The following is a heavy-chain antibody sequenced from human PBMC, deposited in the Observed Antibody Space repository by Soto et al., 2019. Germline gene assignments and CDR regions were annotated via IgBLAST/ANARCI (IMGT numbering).Heavy chain of an antibody. J-gene: IGHJ6*04. CDR3: AREIFYGNYYDISGYSAYYYGMDV. CDR2: IRIISSYI. CDR1: IFTFSLYS. Sequence: GSLLLSFSSSIFTFSLYSMNCVRQAPGKGLEWVSSIRIISSYIYYADSVKVRITISRDNAKNSLYLQMNSLRAEDMDVYYCAREIFYGNYYDISGYSAYYYGMDVWGKGNTVTVSS. V-gene: IGHV3-21*01. D-gene: IGHD3-22*01.